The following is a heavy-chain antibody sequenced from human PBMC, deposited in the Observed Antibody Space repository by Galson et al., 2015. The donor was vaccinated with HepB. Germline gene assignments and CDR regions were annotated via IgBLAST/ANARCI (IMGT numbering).Heavy chain of an antibody. D-gene: IGHD3-22*01. CDR3: ARDGYYSESTGYYIDY. CDR1: GYTFTSYP. CDR2: ISVGNGNT. Sequence: SVKVSCKASGYTFTSYPTHWVRQAPGQRLEWMGWISVGNGNTKYAQKFQDRVTITRDTSASTAYIDLTSLRSEDTAVYYCARDGYYSESTGYYIDYWGQGTLVTVSS. V-gene: IGHV1-3*01. J-gene: IGHJ4*02.